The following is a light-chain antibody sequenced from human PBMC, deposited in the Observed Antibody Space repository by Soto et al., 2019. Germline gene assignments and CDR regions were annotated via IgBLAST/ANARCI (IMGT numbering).Light chain of an antibody. V-gene: IGKV3-11*01. CDR2: DAS. Sequence: ELVLTQSPATLSLSPGERATLSCRASQSINRHLAWYRQKPGQAPRLLIYDASNRATGIPARFSGSGSGTDFTLTISSLEPEDFGVYYCQQRSNWPPVTFGGGTKVDNK. CDR1: QSINRH. CDR3: QQRSNWPPVT. J-gene: IGKJ4*01.